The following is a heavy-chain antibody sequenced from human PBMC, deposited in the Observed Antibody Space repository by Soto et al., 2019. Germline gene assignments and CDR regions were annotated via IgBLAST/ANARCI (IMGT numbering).Heavy chain of an antibody. D-gene: IGHD3-3*01. CDR2: ISSSSSTI. J-gene: IGHJ6*02. CDR1: GFTFSSYS. CDR3: ARDKVRFLEWLGEYYYYGMDV. V-gene: IGHV3-48*02. Sequence: GGSLRLSCAASGFTFSSYSMNWVRQAPGKGLEWVSYISSSSSTIYYADSVKGRFTISRDNAKNSLYLQMNSLRDEDTAVYYCARDKVRFLEWLGEYYYYGMDVWGQGTTVTVSS.